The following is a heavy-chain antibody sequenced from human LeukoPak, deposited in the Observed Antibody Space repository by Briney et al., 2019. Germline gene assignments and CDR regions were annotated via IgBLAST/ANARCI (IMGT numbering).Heavy chain of an antibody. J-gene: IGHJ4*02. D-gene: IGHD5-24*01. CDR2: IYHSGST. CDR3: ARPSRDGYRYTFDY. CDR1: GGSIGSYY. V-gene: IGHV4-59*01. Sequence: SETLSLTCIVSGGSIGSYYWSWIRQPPGKGLEWMGYIYHSGSTNYNPSLKSRVTISVDTSKNQLSLKLSSVTAADTAVYYCARPSRDGYRYTFDYWGQGTLVTVSS.